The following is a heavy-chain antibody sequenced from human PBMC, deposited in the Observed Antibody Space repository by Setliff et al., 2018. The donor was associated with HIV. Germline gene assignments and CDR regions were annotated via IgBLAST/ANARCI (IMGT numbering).Heavy chain of an antibody. CDR1: GGSISSDEHY. CDR3: ARVVVERATIFDF. Sequence: SETLSLTCTVSGGSISSDEHYWSWIRQPPGKGLEWIGYIYHTGATYFNPALKSRITMSVDTSEDQFSLKLSSVTAADTAVYYCARVVVERATIFDFWGPGTLVTVSS. V-gene: IGHV4-30-4*01. CDR2: IYHTGAT. J-gene: IGHJ4*02. D-gene: IGHD5-12*01.